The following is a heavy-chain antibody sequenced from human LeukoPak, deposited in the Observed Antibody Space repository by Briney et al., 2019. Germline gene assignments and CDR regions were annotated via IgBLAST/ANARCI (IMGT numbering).Heavy chain of an antibody. Sequence: SGGSLRLSCAASGFTFSDYYMSWIRQAPGKGLEWVSYISSSGSTIYYADSVKGRFTISRDNAKNSLYLQMNSLRAEDTAVYYCARDLYYYDSRPDAFDIWGQGTMVTVSS. CDR3: ARDLYYYDSRPDAFDI. J-gene: IGHJ3*02. D-gene: IGHD3-22*01. CDR2: ISSSGSTI. CDR1: GFTFSDYY. V-gene: IGHV3-11*01.